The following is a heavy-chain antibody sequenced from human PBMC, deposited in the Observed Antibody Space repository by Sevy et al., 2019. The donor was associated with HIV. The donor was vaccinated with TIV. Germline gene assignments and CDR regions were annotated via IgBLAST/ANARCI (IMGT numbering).Heavy chain of an antibody. CDR3: ARTKSNTAMVSSHY. CDR1: EFSFSSYS. Sequence: GGSLRLSCAASEFSFSSYSMNWVRQAPGQGLEWVSYISSSRSTMYYADSVKGRFTISRDNAKNSLYLQMNTLRAEDTAVYYCARTKSNTAMVSSHYWGQGTLVTVSS. D-gene: IGHD5-18*01. J-gene: IGHJ4*02. V-gene: IGHV3-48*01. CDR2: ISSSRSTM.